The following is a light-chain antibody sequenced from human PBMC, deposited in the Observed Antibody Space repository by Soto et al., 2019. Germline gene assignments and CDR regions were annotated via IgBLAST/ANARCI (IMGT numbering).Light chain of an antibody. CDR2: EAS. V-gene: IGKV1-5*03. CDR3: QQYDSDSST. J-gene: IGKJ2*01. Sequence: DIQMTQSPSTLSASVGDRVTITCRASQSINNWLVWYQQKPGKAPKLLIYEASSLLSGVPSRFSGSGSGTELTLTISSLQPDDFADYYCQQYDSDSSTFGQGTKLDI. CDR1: QSINNW.